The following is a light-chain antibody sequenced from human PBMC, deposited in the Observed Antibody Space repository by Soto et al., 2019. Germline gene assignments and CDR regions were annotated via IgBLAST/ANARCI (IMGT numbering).Light chain of an antibody. V-gene: IGKV1-5*01. CDR2: DAS. CDR1: QNIGTW. CDR3: QQYDSYPLT. J-gene: IGKJ4*01. Sequence: DIQMTQSPSTLSASVIDRVTVTCRASQNIGTWLAWYQQKPGKAPKLLMYDASNLESGVPSRFSGSGSGTAFTLTISSLQPDDFATYYCQQYDSYPLTFGGGTKVDIK.